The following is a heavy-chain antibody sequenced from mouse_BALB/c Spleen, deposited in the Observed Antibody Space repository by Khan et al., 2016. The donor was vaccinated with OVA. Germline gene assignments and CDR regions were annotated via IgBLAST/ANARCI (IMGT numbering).Heavy chain of an antibody. Sequence: VKLKESGPGLVAPSQSLSITCTVSGFSLTIYGLSWVRQPPGKGLEWLGVIWGDGATNYHSALISRLIITKDNSKSQVFLKLHSLQTDDTATYYCAKFTPDYYSLDYWGQGTSVTVSS. CDR1: GFSLTIYG. J-gene: IGHJ4*01. V-gene: IGHV2-3*01. D-gene: IGHD1-1*01. CDR2: IWGDGAT. CDR3: AKFTPDYYSLDY.